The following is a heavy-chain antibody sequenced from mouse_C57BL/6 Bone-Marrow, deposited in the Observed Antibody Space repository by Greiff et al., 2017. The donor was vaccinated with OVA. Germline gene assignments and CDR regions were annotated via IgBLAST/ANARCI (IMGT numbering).Heavy chain of an antibody. J-gene: IGHJ1*03. D-gene: IGHD2-4*01. CDR1: GYPFTSYW. Sequence: QVQLKRPGTELLKPGAPVKLSCQASGYPFTSYWIHWVKQRPGQGLEWIGNINPSNGGTNYNEKFKSKATLTVDKSSSTAYMQLSSLTSEDSAVYYCARSRGLRPYFDVWGTGTTVTVSS. CDR3: ARSRGLRPYFDV. V-gene: IGHV1-53*01. CDR2: INPSNGGT.